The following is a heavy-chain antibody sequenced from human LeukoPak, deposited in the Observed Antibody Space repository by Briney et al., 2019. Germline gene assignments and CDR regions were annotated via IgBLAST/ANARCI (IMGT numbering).Heavy chain of an antibody. CDR2: INPNSGGT. V-gene: IGHV1-2*04. CDR3: AREGAAAAPYGMDV. Sequence: GASVKVSCKASGYTFTGYYMHWVRQAPGQGLEWMGWINPNSGGTNYAQKFQGWVTMTRDTSISTAYMELSRLRSDDTAVYYCAREGAAAAPYGMDVWGQGTTVTVSS. CDR1: GYTFTGYY. D-gene: IGHD6-13*01. J-gene: IGHJ6*02.